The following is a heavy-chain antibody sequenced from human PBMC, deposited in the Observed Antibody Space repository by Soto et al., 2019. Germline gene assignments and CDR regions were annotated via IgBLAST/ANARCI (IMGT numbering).Heavy chain of an antibody. CDR3: ARGGVWYSSSWKKKNYYYYMDV. CDR1: GGSFSGYY. D-gene: IGHD6-13*01. J-gene: IGHJ6*03. CDR2: INHSGST. V-gene: IGHV4-34*01. Sequence: SETLSLTCAVYGGSFSGYYWSWIRQPPGKGLEWIGEINHSGSTNYNPSLKSRVTISVDTSKNQFSLKLSSVTAADTAVYYCARGGVWYSSSWKKKNYYYYMDVWGKGTTVTVSS.